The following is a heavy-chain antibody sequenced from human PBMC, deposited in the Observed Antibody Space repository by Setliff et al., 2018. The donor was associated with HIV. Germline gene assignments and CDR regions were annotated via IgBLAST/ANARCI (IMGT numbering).Heavy chain of an antibody. CDR1: GYTFTNFW. D-gene: IGHD3-22*01. J-gene: IGHJ4*02. CDR2: IYPGDSDT. V-gene: IGHV5-51*01. CDR3: ARALWRDSSGPFHF. Sequence: PGESLKISCTGSGYTFTNFWIGWVRQMPGKGLEWMGIIYPGDSDTRYSPSFQGQVTISADRSITTAYLQWSSLKASDTATYYCARALWRDSSGPFHFWGQGTLVTVSS.